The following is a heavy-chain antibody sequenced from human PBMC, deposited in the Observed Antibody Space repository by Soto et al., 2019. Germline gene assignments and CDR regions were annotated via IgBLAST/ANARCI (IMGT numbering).Heavy chain of an antibody. V-gene: IGHV3-23*01. D-gene: IGHD6-19*01. CDR3: AKDSDFRVEWLGDV. J-gene: IGHJ6*02. CDR2: ISGSGGST. Sequence: EVQLLESGGGLVQPGGSLRLSCAASGFTFSSYAMSCVRQAPWKGLEWVSAISGSGGSTYYADSVKGRFTISRDNSKNTLYLQMNSLRAEDTAVYYCAKDSDFRVEWLGDVWGQGTTVTVSS. CDR1: GFTFSSYA.